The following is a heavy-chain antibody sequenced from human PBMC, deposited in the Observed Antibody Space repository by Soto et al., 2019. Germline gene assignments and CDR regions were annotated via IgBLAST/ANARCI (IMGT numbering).Heavy chain of an antibody. CDR3: ARVKWGAEG. D-gene: IGHD7-27*01. CDR2: IYSGGST. V-gene: IGHV3-66*01. CDR1: GFTVSSNY. Sequence: EVQLVESGGGLVQPGGSLRLSCAASGFTVSSNYMSWVRQAPGKGLEWVSVIYSGGSTYYADSVKGRFTISRDNSQNTQYLQRNSLRAEDTAVYYCARVKWGAEGWGQGTLVTVSS. J-gene: IGHJ4*02.